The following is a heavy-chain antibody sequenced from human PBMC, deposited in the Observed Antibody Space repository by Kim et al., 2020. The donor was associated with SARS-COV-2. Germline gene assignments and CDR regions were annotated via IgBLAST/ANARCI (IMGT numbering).Heavy chain of an antibody. Sequence: SETLSLTCAVYGGSFSGYYWSWIRQPPGKGLEWIGEINHSGSTNYNPSLKSRVTISVDTSKNQFSLKLSSVTAADTAVYYCASDLFQRWLKSYYYYGMDVWGQGTTVTVSS. CDR3: ASDLFQRWLKSYYYYGMDV. D-gene: IGHD5-12*01. J-gene: IGHJ6*02. CDR2: INHSGST. V-gene: IGHV4-34*01. CDR1: GGSFSGYY.